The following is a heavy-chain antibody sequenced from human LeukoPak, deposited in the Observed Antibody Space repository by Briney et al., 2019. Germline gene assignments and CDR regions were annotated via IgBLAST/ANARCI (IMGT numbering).Heavy chain of an antibody. Sequence: SETLSLTCAVYGGSFSGYYWSWIRQPPGKGLDWIGEINHSGSTNYNPSLKSRVTISVDTSKNQFSLKLSSVTAADTAVYYCARGRSSSWYGGVYFDYWGQGTLVTVSS. CDR1: GGSFSGYY. CDR3: ARGRSSSWYGGVYFDY. V-gene: IGHV4-34*01. CDR2: INHSGST. J-gene: IGHJ4*02. D-gene: IGHD6-13*01.